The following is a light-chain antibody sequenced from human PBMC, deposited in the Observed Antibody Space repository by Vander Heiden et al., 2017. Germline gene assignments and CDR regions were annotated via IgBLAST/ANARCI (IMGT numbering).Light chain of an antibody. Sequence: SVLTQPPPASRSPGRRVTTPCSRSSSNIGATTVHWYQQHPGPAPQLLTYYNNRRPSGVLARCSGAKTAGTASLPVIGLHYAEEADYHCGASDDRRSRWVFGGGTKVTV. CDR1: SSNIGATT. CDR3: GASDDRRSRWV. V-gene: IGLV1-44*01. J-gene: IGLJ3*02. CDR2: YNN.